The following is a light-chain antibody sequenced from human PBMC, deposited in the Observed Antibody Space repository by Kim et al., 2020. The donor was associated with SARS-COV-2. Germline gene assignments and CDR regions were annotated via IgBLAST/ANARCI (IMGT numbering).Light chain of an antibody. CDR2: KAS. J-gene: IGKJ5*01. CDR3: QHYYTYLIT. CDR1: QSISNY. V-gene: IGKV1-5*03. Sequence: DIQMTQSPTTLSASVGDRVAITCRASQSISNYLVWYQQKPGKAPKLLIYKASSLESGVPSRFSGSGSGTEFTLTINTLQPDDFATYYCQHYYTYLITFGQGTRLEIK.